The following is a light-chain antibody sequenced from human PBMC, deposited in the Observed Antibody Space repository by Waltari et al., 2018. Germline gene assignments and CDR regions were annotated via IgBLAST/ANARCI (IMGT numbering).Light chain of an antibody. Sequence: QSALTQPASVSGSPGQSITISCTGTSSDVGSYNLVSWYQQHPGKAPKLMIYEGRKRPSGVSIRFSGSKPGNTASLTISGLQAEDEADYYCCSYAGSSTVVFGGGTKLTVL. V-gene: IGLV2-23*01. CDR3: CSYAGSSTVV. CDR1: SSDVGSYNL. CDR2: EGR. J-gene: IGLJ2*01.